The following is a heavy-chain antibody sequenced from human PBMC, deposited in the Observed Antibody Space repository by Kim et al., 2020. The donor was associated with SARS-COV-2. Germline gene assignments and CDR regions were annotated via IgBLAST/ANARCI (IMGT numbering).Heavy chain of an antibody. V-gene: IGHV1-46*01. CDR3: ARDLTEAMVRGLDY. J-gene: IGHJ4*02. Sequence: QKVQGRVTMTRDTSTSPVYMELSSLRSEDTAVYYCARDLTEAMVRGLDYWGQGTLVTVSS. D-gene: IGHD3-10*01.